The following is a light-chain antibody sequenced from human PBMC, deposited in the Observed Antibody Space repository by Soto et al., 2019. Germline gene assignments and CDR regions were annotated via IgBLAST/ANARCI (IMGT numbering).Light chain of an antibody. CDR1: SSNIGSNT. CDR3: AAWDGSLNGHV. CDR2: SNN. Sequence: QSVLTQPPSASGTPGQRVTISCSGSSSNIGSNTVNWYQQLPGTAPKLLIYSNNQRPSGVPDRFSGSKSGTSASLAISGLQSEDEADYYCAAWDGSLNGHVFGTWTKLTVL. J-gene: IGLJ1*01. V-gene: IGLV1-44*01.